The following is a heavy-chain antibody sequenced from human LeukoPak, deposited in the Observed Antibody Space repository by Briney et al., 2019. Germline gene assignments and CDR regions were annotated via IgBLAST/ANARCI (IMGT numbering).Heavy chain of an antibody. CDR3: ASSGFGELSWFDS. Sequence: SVKVSCKASGGTFSSYAISWVRQAPGQGLEWMGGIIPIFGTANYAQKFQGRVTITADESTSTAYMELSSLRSEDTAVYYCASSGFGELSWFDSWGQGTLVTVSS. CDR2: IIPIFGTA. J-gene: IGHJ5*01. CDR1: GGTFSSYA. V-gene: IGHV1-69*13. D-gene: IGHD3-10*01.